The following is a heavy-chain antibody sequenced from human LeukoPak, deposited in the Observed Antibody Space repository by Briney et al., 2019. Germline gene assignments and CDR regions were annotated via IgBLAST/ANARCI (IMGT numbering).Heavy chain of an antibody. CDR2: IYTNGES. D-gene: IGHD1-26*01. CDR3: ARDLGYSGNYGAFDV. J-gene: IGHJ3*01. Sequence: SETLSLTCTVSGGSISSQYWSWIRQPAGKGLEWIGRIYTNGESDYNPSLKSRVTMSVDTSKKQFSLKLTSVTAADTAAYYCARDLGYSGNYGAFDVWGQGTTVTVSS. V-gene: IGHV4-4*07. CDR1: GGSISSQY.